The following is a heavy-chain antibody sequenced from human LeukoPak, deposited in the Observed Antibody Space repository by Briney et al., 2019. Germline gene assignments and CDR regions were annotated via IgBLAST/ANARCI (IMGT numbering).Heavy chain of an antibody. CDR2: IHYTGSA. V-gene: IGHV4-39*07. D-gene: IGHD6-13*01. CDR1: GDSIGRSSYY. J-gene: IGHJ4*02. Sequence: SETLSLTCTVSGDSIGRSSYYWGWIRQSPGKGLEWFGSIHYTGSAYYNPSLKSRVTISVDTSKNQFSLKLSSVTAADTAVYYCARGFPSIAAAGTRRYFDYWGQGTLVTVSS. CDR3: ARGFPSIAAAGTRRYFDY.